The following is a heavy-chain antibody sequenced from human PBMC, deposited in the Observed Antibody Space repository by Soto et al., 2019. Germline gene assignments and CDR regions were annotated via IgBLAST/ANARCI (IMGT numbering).Heavy chain of an antibody. CDR3: AREDSGGLDY. Sequence: GASVKGSCKASGYTFSYYGISWVRQAPGQGLEWMGWFSSYNGDATYAQNFQGRVSMTTDTSTTTAYMELWNLRSDDTAIYYCAREDSGGLDYWGQGTLVTVSS. V-gene: IGHV1-18*01. J-gene: IGHJ4*02. CDR1: GYTFSYYG. CDR2: FSSYNGDA. D-gene: IGHD3-16*01.